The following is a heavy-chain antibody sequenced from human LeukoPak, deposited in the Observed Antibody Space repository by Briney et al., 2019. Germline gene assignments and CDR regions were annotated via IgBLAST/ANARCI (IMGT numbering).Heavy chain of an antibody. V-gene: IGHV3-9*01. CDR3: ATLDV. J-gene: IGHJ6*02. CDR1: GFTFTSYW. Sequence: GGSLRLSCAASGFTFTSYWMHWVRQAPGKGLEWVSGISWSSGSKGYADSVRGRFTISRDNAKNSLYLQMNSLRAEDTALYYCATLDVWGQGTTVTVSS. CDR2: ISWSSGSK.